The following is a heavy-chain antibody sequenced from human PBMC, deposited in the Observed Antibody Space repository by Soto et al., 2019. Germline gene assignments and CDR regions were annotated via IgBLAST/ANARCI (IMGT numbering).Heavy chain of an antibody. Sequence: QVQLVQSGAEVKKPGASVKISCKASGYKFTSYAMHWVRQAPGQRLEWMGWINVGNGNTKYSQKFQGRVTITMDTSASTAYMELSSLRSEDTAVYYCARASGAFDIWGQGTMVTVSS. CDR1: GYKFTSYA. D-gene: IGHD3-3*01. J-gene: IGHJ3*02. CDR2: INVGNGNT. CDR3: ARASGAFDI. V-gene: IGHV1-3*01.